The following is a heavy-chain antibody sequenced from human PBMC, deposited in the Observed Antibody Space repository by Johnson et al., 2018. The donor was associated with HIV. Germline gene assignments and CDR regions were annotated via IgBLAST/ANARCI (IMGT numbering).Heavy chain of an antibody. J-gene: IGHJ3*02. Sequence: QVQLVESGGGVVQPGGSLRLSCSASGFTFSRCGMHWVRQAPGKGLEWVAFIRYDTTTEYYGDSVKGRFTISRDNSKNTLYLQMNSLRAEDTAVYYCARERSGTIAFDIWGQGTMVTVSS. CDR2: IRYDTTTE. D-gene: IGHD1-7*01. CDR1: GFTFSRCG. CDR3: ARERSGTIAFDI. V-gene: IGHV3-30*02.